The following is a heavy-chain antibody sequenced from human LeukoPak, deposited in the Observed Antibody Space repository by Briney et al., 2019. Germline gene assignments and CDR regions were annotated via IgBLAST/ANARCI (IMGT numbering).Heavy chain of an antibody. D-gene: IGHD3-22*01. Sequence: GGSLRLSCAASGFTFSSYAMHWVRQAPGKGLEWVAVISYDGSNRYYADSVKGRFTISRDNSKNTLYLQMNSLRAEDTAVYYCARDLLKIGVVTYYYYGMDVWGQGTTVTASS. CDR1: GFTFSSYA. CDR3: ARDLLKIGVVTYYYYGMDV. J-gene: IGHJ6*02. CDR2: ISYDGSNR. V-gene: IGHV3-30*04.